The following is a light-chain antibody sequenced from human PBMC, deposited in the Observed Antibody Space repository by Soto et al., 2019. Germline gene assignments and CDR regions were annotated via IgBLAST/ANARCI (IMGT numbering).Light chain of an antibody. CDR2: EVS. CDR3: CSYAGSSTSYV. Sequence: QSVLTQPASVSGSPGQSITISCTGTSSDVGSYNLVSWYQQHPGKAPKLMIYEVSKRPSGVSNRFSGSKSGNTASLTISGLQAEDEADYYCCSYAGSSTSYVSGPGTKVTVL. J-gene: IGLJ1*01. V-gene: IGLV2-23*02. CDR1: SSDVGSYNL.